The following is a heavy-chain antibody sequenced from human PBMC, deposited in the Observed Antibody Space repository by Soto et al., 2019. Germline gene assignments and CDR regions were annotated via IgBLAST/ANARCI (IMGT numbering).Heavy chain of an antibody. V-gene: IGHV3-21*01. D-gene: IGHD6-13*01. CDR3: TRDASRDSSARGWFDP. CDR1: GFTFRSFT. CDR2: ISSNSAYI. Sequence: GGFLRLSCAASGFTFRSFTMNWVRQAPGKGLEWVSTISSNSAYIYYTDALRGRFTISRDNAKNSLHLQMNSLRAEDTAVYYCTRDASRDSSARGWFDPWG. J-gene: IGHJ5*02.